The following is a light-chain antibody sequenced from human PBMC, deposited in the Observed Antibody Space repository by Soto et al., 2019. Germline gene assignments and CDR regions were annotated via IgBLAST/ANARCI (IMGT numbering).Light chain of an antibody. Sequence: IGVKQSPDAVSLNTRERVSLSCRASRPVVRQYIAWYHQKPGQAPRLLIHDAVSRATGIPDRFSGSGSGTDFTLTTSRLEAEDFAVFYCQQDGSSITFGQGTRLEI. CDR3: QQDGSSIT. CDR1: RPVVRQY. J-gene: IGKJ5*01. V-gene: IGKV3-20*01. CDR2: DAV.